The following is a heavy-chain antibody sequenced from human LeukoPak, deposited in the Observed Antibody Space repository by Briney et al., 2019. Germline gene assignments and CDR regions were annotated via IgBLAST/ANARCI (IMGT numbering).Heavy chain of an antibody. CDR2: INWNGGST. CDR1: GSTFDDYG. CDR3: ARGSNWNYYYFDY. J-gene: IGHJ4*02. D-gene: IGHD1-7*01. Sequence: GGSLRLSCAASGSTFDDYGMSWVRQAPGKGLEWVSGINWNGGSTGYADSVKGRFTISRDNAKNSLYLQMNSLRAEDTALYHCARGSNWNYYYFDYWGQGTLVTVSS. V-gene: IGHV3-20*01.